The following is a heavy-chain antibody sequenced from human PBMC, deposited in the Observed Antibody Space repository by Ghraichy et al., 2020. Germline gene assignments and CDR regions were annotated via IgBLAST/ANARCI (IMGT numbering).Heavy chain of an antibody. CDR3: ARGRAFYDDTAGYYFH. V-gene: IGHV4-34*01. Sequence: ESLNISCTVYGGSFSGYYWSWIRQPPGKGLEWIGEINRSGSTNYNPSLKSRVSISADTSKNHFSLNLSSVTAADTALYYCARGRAFYDDTAGYYFHWGQGTLVTVSS. D-gene: IGHD3-22*01. CDR1: GGSFSGYY. J-gene: IGHJ4*02. CDR2: INRSGST.